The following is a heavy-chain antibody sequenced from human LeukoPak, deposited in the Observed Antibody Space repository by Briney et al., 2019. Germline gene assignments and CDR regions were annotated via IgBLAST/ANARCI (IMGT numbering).Heavy chain of an antibody. V-gene: IGHV3-64D*06. CDR3: VKDANYYDSSGYYDY. CDR1: GFTFSRYL. J-gene: IGHJ4*02. CDR2: ISTNGGST. D-gene: IGHD3-22*01. Sequence: GGSLRLSCSASGFTFSRYLMHWVRQAPGKGLEYVSAISTNGGSTYYADSVKGRFTISRDNSKNTLYLQMGSLRTEDTAVYYCVKDANYYDSSGYYDYWGQGTLVTVSS.